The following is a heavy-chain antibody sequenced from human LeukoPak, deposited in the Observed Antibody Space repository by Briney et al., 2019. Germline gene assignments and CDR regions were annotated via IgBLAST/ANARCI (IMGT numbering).Heavy chain of an antibody. CDR3: ARDPGQWLVPLDF. Sequence: GGSLRLSCAASGSTFSSYSMNWVRQAPGKGLEWVSSISSSSSYIYYADSVKGRFTISRDNAKNSLYLQMNSLRAEDTAVYYCARDPGQWLVPLDFWGQGTLVTVSS. CDR2: ISSSSSYI. CDR1: GSTFSSYS. J-gene: IGHJ4*02. D-gene: IGHD6-19*01. V-gene: IGHV3-21*01.